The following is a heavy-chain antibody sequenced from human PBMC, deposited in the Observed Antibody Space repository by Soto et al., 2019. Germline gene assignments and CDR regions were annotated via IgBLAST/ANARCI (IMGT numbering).Heavy chain of an antibody. CDR1: GYTFTSYG. D-gene: IGHD6-13*01. Sequence: QVQLVQSGAEVKKPGASVKVSCKASGYTFTSYGISWVRQAPGQGLEWMGWISAYNGNTNYAQKLQGRVTMTTDTCTSTAYMELRSLGSDDAAVYYCARGVPGIAGAGTRNWYFDLWGRGTLVTVSS. CDR2: ISAYNGNT. CDR3: ARGVPGIAGAGTRNWYFDL. J-gene: IGHJ2*01. V-gene: IGHV1-18*01.